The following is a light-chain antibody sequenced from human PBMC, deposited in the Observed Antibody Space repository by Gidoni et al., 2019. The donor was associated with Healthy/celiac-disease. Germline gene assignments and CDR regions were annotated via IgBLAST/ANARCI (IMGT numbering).Light chain of an antibody. CDR1: QSISSC. CDR3: QQSYSTPRT. J-gene: IGKJ2*01. V-gene: IGKV1-39*01. Sequence: DIQMTQSPSSLSASVGDRVTITCRASQSISSCLNGYQQKPGKAPKLLIYAASSLRSGAPSRFSGSGSGTDFTLTISSLQPEDFATYYCQQSYSTPRTFGQGTRLEIK. CDR2: AAS.